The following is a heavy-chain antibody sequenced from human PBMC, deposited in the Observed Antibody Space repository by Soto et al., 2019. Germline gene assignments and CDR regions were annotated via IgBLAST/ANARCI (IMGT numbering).Heavy chain of an antibody. CDR1: GGSISSSSYY. Sequence: PSETLSLTCTVSGGSISSSSYYWGWIRQPPGKGLEWIGSIYYSGSTYYNPSLKSRVTISVDTSKNQFSLKLSSVTAADTAVYYCARGRGDYWGQRTLVTVSS. CDR2: IYYSGST. D-gene: IGHD6-25*01. J-gene: IGHJ4*02. CDR3: ARGRGDY. V-gene: IGHV4-39*01.